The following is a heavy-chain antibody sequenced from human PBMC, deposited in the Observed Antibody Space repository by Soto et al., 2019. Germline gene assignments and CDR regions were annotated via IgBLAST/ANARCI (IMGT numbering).Heavy chain of an antibody. Sequence: SETLSLTCTVSGGSISSYYWSWIRQPPGKELQYIGYIYHSGSTYYNPSLKSRVTISVDRSKNQFSLKLSSVTAADTAVYYCARVPDRWGQGTLVTVSS. V-gene: IGHV4-59*12. CDR1: GGSISSYY. D-gene: IGHD2-2*01. CDR3: ARVPDR. J-gene: IGHJ5*02. CDR2: IYHSGST.